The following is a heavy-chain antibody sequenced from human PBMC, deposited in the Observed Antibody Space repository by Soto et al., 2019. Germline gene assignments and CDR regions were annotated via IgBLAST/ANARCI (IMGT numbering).Heavy chain of an antibody. CDR1: GGTLSNFD. CDR3: ARDSSSGWGGYFDS. CDR2: IIPIFGTP. Sequence: QVQLVQSGAEVKKPGSSVKVSCKTSGGTLSNFDINWVRQAPGQGLEWMGGIIPIFGTPNYAQKFQGRVTIPADESTSTAYMELSSLRSEDTAVYYCARDSSSGWGGYFDSLGQGTLVTVSS. J-gene: IGHJ4*02. V-gene: IGHV1-69*12. D-gene: IGHD3-22*01.